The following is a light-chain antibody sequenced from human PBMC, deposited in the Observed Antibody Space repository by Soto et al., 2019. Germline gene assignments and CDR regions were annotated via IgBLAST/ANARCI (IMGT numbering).Light chain of an antibody. CDR2: GAS. CDR3: QQYNSYRA. J-gene: IGKJ1*01. Sequence: RLTQSPSSLSASVGDTVTISCRASQDISTYLAWYQQKPGKAPTLLIFGASSLHNGVPPRFAGSGSGSEFTLTINRLQPDDFATYYCQQYNSYRAFGQGTKVEI. CDR1: QDISTY. V-gene: IGKV1-5*01.